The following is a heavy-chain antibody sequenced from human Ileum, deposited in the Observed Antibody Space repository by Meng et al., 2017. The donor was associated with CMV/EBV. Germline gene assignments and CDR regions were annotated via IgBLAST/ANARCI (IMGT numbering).Heavy chain of an antibody. CDR3: AKGAINYYDHSGYSD. CDR1: GLTFNTYV. Sequence: SGLTFNTYVMIWGGQAPGKGMEWVSIIYSCGSSTYYADSVKGRFTISRDNFMNTLYLQMHSLRAEDTAVYYCAKGAINYYDHSGYSDWGQGTLVTVSS. V-gene: IGHV3-23*03. D-gene: IGHD3-22*01. CDR2: IYSCGSST. J-gene: IGHJ4*02.